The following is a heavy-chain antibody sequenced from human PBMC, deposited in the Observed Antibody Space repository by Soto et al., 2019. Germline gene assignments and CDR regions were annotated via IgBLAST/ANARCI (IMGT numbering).Heavy chain of an antibody. CDR3: AGGWLSSTYYYGLDV. Sequence: SETLSLTCTVSGGSISSDYWSWIRQSPGKGLEWIGYIYSRGNTNYNPSLKSRVTILVDTSKTQFSLKLSSVTAADTAVYYCAGGWLSSTYYYGLDVWGQGTTVTAP. CDR1: GGSISSDY. J-gene: IGHJ6*02. D-gene: IGHD6-13*01. CDR2: IYSRGNT. V-gene: IGHV4-59*12.